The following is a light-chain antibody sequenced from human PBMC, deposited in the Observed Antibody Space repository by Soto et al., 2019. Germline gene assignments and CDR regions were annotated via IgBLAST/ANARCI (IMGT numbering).Light chain of an antibody. CDR1: SSDVGSFTL. CDR3: CAYAGRSTWV. J-gene: IGLJ3*02. CDR2: EVT. Sequence: QSVLTQPASVSGSPGQSITISCTGTSSDVGSFTLVSWYQHHPGKAPKLIIYEVTKRPSGVSNRFSGSKSGNTASLTISGLQLEDEAEYYCCAYAGRSTWVFGGGTKLTVL. V-gene: IGLV2-23*02.